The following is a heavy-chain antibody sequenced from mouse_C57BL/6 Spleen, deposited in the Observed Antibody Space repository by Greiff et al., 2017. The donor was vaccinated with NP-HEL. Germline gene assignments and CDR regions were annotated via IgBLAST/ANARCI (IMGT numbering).Heavy chain of an antibody. Sequence: VQLQQSGAELVRPGTSVKVSCKASGYAFTNYLIEWVKQRPGQGLEWIGVINPGSGGTNYNEKFKGKATLTADKSSSTAYMQLSSLTSEDSAVYFGARSGFYGSSEDWYFDVWGTGTTVTVSS. J-gene: IGHJ1*03. CDR3: ARSGFYGSSEDWYFDV. CDR2: INPGSGGT. CDR1: GYAFTNYL. D-gene: IGHD1-1*01. V-gene: IGHV1-54*01.